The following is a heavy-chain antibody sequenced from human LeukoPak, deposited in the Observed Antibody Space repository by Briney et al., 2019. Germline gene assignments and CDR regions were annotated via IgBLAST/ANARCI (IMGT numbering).Heavy chain of an antibody. V-gene: IGHV4-39*01. Sequence: SETLSLTCTVSGGSLSSSSYYWGWIRQPPGKGLEWIGSIYYSGSTYYNPSLKSRVTISVDTSKNQFSLTLSSVTAADTAVYYCARHVDRYYDFWSGYYDEPISWFDPWGQGTLVTVSS. CDR2: IYYSGST. CDR1: GGSLSSSSYY. CDR3: ARHVDRYYDFWSGYYDEPISWFDP. J-gene: IGHJ5*02. D-gene: IGHD3-3*01.